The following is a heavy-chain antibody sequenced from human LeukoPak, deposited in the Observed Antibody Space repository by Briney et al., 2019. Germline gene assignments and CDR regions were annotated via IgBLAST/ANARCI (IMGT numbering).Heavy chain of an antibody. Sequence: GGSLGLSCAASGFIFSSFSMSWVRQAPGKGLEWVAYIDGPSSAIYYADSVKGRFTVSRDNAKYSVYLQMNSLRAEDTAVYYCTTYGRNGYKGYFWGQGAPVTVSS. V-gene: IGHV3-48*04. J-gene: IGHJ4*02. CDR2: IDGPSSAI. CDR3: TTYGRNGYKGYF. D-gene: IGHD5-24*01. CDR1: GFIFSSFS.